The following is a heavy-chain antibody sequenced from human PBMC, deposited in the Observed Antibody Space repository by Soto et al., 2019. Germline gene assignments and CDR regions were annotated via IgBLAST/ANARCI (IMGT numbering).Heavy chain of an antibody. CDR1: GSAFNTHG. D-gene: IGHD2-2*01. J-gene: IGHJ3*02. CDR2: ISTDCDQP. CDR3: MRNRDCSSFTYLASYDI. V-gene: IGHV1-18*01. Sequence: QIRLVQSGVAVKKAGASVKVSCKAYGSAFNTHGIAGVRQAPGQGFDWRGCISTDCDQPDYAQKFQGRLPRTTDRSTTTENRDRRRLRSEATSIYFCMRNRDCSSFTYLASYDIWGQGTMVTVAS.